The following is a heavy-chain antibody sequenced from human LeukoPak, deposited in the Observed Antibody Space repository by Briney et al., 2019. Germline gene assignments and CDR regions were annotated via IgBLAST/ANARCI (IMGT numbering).Heavy chain of an antibody. CDR1: GDSISSSGHY. V-gene: IGHV4-31*03. CDR2: IHYTGNT. D-gene: IGHD5-12*01. J-gene: IGHJ4*02. Sequence: SETLSLTCTVSGDSISSSGHYWGWVRQHPGKGLEWTGYIHYTGNTYYNPSLKSRVAISVDTSKNRFSLSLSSVTAADTAVYYCARNSRYSGYDFDCWGQGTLVTVSS. CDR3: ARNSRYSGYDFDC.